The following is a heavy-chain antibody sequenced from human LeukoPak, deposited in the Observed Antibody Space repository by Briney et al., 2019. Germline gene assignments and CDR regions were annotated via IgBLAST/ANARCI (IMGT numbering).Heavy chain of an antibody. CDR3: AKVSGGYYYYYMDV. Sequence: GGSLRLSCAASGFTFSSYWMHWVRQAPGKGLVWVSRINSDGSSTSYADSVKGRFTISRDNSKNTLYLQMNSLRAEDTAVYYCAKVSGGYYYYYMDVWGKGTTVTVSS. CDR2: INSDGSST. V-gene: IGHV3-74*01. CDR1: GFTFSSYW. D-gene: IGHD2-15*01. J-gene: IGHJ6*03.